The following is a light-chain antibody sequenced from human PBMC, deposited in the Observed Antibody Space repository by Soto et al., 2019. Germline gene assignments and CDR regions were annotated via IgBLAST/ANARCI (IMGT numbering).Light chain of an antibody. CDR1: SGSIADNY. J-gene: IGLJ3*02. Sequence: NFMLTQPHSVSESPGKTATISCTRSSGSIADNYVQWYQQRPGSAPTIVIFEDNRRPSGVPDRFSGYIDRSSNSVSLTISGLKTEDEADYYCQSYDDSNVVFGGGTKLTVL. CDR3: QSYDDSNVV. V-gene: IGLV6-57*04. CDR2: EDN.